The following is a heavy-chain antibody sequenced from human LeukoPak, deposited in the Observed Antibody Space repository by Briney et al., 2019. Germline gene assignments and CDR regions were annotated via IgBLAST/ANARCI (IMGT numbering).Heavy chain of an antibody. CDR3: ARDGVAAAGIDY. J-gene: IGHJ4*02. Sequence: PGGSLRLSCAASGFTSSSYWMSWVRQAPGKGLEWVANIKQDGSEKYYVDSVKGRFTISRDNAKNSLYLQMNSLRAEDTAVYYCARDGVAAAGIDYWGQGTLVTVSS. V-gene: IGHV3-7*05. CDR2: IKQDGSEK. D-gene: IGHD6-13*01. CDR1: GFTSSSYW.